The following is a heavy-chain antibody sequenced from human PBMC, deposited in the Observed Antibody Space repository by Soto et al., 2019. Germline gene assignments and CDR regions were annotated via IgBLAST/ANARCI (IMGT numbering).Heavy chain of an antibody. V-gene: IGHV4-39*01. CDR1: GGSISSSTYY. Sequence: PSETLSLTCTVSGGSISSSTYYWGWIRQPPGKGLEWIGSIYYRGSTYYNPSLKSRITISVDTSKNQISLKLTSVTAADTALYYCARSGYTYGEPDYWGQGTLVTVS. D-gene: IGHD5-18*01. CDR3: ARSGYTYGEPDY. J-gene: IGHJ4*02. CDR2: IYYRGST.